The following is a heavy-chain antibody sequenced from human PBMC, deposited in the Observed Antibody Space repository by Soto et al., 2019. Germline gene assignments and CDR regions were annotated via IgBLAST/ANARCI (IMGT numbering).Heavy chain of an antibody. Sequence: QVQLVESGGGVVQPGRSLRLSCAASGFTFSSYGMHWVRQAPGKGLVWVAVIWYDGSNKYYADSVKGRFTISRDNSKNTLYLQMNSLRAEDTAVYYCARSPITIFGVVTATLDYWGQGTLVTVSS. D-gene: IGHD3-3*01. CDR1: GFTFSSYG. CDR3: ARSPITIFGVVTATLDY. V-gene: IGHV3-33*01. CDR2: IWYDGSNK. J-gene: IGHJ4*02.